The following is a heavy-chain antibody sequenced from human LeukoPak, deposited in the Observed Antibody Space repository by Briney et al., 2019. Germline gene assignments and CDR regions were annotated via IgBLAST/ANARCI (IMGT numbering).Heavy chain of an antibody. CDR2: IYSGGST. Sequence: GGSLRLSCAASGFTVSSNYMSWVRQAPGKGLEWVSVIYSGGSTYYADSVKGRFTISRDNSKNTLYLQMNSLRAEDTAVSYCARLGNEPMAETGDYWGQGTLVTVSS. J-gene: IGHJ4*02. CDR3: ARLGNEPMAETGDY. CDR1: GFTVSSNY. D-gene: IGHD7-27*01. V-gene: IGHV3-66*04.